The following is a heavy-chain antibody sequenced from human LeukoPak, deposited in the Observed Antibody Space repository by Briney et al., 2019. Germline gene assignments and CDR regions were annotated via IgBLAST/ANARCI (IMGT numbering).Heavy chain of an antibody. V-gene: IGHV3-7*01. D-gene: IGHD3-22*01. Sequence: PGGSLRLSCAASGFTFSSYWMSWVRQAPGKGLEWVANIKQDGSEKYYVDSVKGRFTISRDNAKNSLYLQMNSLRAEDTAVYYCAKGDYYDSSGSMDVWGKGTTVTVSS. J-gene: IGHJ6*04. CDR3: AKGDYYDSSGSMDV. CDR1: GFTFSSYW. CDR2: IKQDGSEK.